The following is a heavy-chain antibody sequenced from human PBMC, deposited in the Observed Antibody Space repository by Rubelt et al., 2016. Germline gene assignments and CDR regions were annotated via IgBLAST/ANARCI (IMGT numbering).Heavy chain of an antibody. V-gene: IGHV1-46*01. CDR3: ARDVIVVVPAAPDAFDI. J-gene: IGHJ3*02. CDR2: INPSGGST. D-gene: IGHD2-2*01. Sequence: QVQLVQSGAEVKKPGASVKVSCKASGYTFTSYYMHWVRQAPGQGLEWMGIINPSGGSTSYEKKFQGRVTMTRDTATSTVYMELSSLRSEDTAVYYCARDVIVVVPAAPDAFDIWGQGTMVTVSS. CDR1: GYTFTSYY.